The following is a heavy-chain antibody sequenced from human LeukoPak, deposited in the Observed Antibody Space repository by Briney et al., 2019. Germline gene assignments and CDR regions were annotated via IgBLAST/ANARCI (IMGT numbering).Heavy chain of an antibody. J-gene: IGHJ6*03. CDR3: ARALGAWPAAPFYYYYYYMDV. CDR2: INPSGGST. Sequence: ASVKVSCKASGYTFTSYYMHWVRQAPGQGLEWMGIINPSGGSTSYAQKFQGRVTMTRDMSTSTVYMELSSLRSEDTAVYYCARALGAWPAAPFYYYYYYMDVWGKGTTVTVSS. V-gene: IGHV1-46*01. CDR1: GYTFTSYY. D-gene: IGHD2-2*01.